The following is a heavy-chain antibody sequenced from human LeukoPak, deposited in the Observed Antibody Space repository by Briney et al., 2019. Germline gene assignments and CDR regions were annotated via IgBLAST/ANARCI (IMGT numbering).Heavy chain of an antibody. CDR1: GYTFTGYY. Sequence: ASVKVSCKASGYTFTGYYMHWVRQAPGQGLEWMGWINPNSGGTNYAQKFQGRVNMTSDTSISTAYMELSRLRSDDTAVYYCARDTGFAMVRGILFGGQGTLVTVSP. V-gene: IGHV1-2*02. J-gene: IGHJ4*02. D-gene: IGHD3-10*01. CDR2: INPNSGGT. CDR3: ARDTGFAMVRGILF.